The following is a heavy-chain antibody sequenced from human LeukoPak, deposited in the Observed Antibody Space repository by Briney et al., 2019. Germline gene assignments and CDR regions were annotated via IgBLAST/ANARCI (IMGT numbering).Heavy chain of an antibody. CDR1: GYTFTSYA. CDR3: ARSQGEYQLPYFDY. Sequence: ASVKVSCKASGYTFTSYAMHWVRQAPGQRLEWMGWINAGNGNTKYSQKFQGRVTITRDTSASTAYMELSSQRSEDTAVYYCARSQGEYQLPYFDYWGQGTLVTVSS. CDR2: INAGNGNT. J-gene: IGHJ4*02. V-gene: IGHV1-3*01. D-gene: IGHD2-2*01.